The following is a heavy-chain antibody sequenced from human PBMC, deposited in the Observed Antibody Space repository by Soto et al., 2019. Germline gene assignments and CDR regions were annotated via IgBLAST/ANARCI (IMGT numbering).Heavy chain of an antibody. J-gene: IGHJ2*01. CDR1: GFTFSDYY. Sequence: PGGSLRLSCAASGFTFSDYYMSWIRQAPGKGLEWVSYISSSGSTIYYADSVKGRFTISRDNAKNSLYLQMNSLRAEDTAVYYCASLIRRDSSRYYSYWYFDLCGRGTLVTVS. CDR3: ASLIRRDSSRYYSYWYFDL. CDR2: ISSSGSTI. D-gene: IGHD3-22*01. V-gene: IGHV3-11*01.